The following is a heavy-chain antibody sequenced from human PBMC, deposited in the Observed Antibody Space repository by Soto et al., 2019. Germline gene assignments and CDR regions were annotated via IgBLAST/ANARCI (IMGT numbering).Heavy chain of an antibody. Sequence: QVQLVQSGAEVKKPGASVKVSCKASGYAFGGYAISWVRQAPGQGLEWMGWVSAYSGHTDYAQNLQGRVSMTTETSTSTAYMELGSLTSDATAVYYCARPSGSYGDYAWSLASWGQGTLVTVSS. CDR3: ARPSGSYGDYAWSLAS. V-gene: IGHV1-18*04. CDR2: VSAYSGHT. CDR1: GYAFGGYA. D-gene: IGHD4-17*01. J-gene: IGHJ5*02.